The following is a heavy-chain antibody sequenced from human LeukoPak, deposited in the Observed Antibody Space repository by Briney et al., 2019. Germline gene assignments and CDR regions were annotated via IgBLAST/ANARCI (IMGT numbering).Heavy chain of an antibody. CDR2: ISYDGSSK. D-gene: IGHD3-22*01. V-gene: IGHV3-30-3*01. CDR1: GFTFSSYA. Sequence: GGSLRLSCAASGFTFSSYAMHWVRQAPGKGLEWVAVISYDGSSKYYADSVKGRFTISRDNSKNTLYLQMNSLRAEDTAVYYCVRGEYYYDSSGRGFDLWGRGTLVTVSS. CDR3: VRGEYYYDSSGRGFDL. J-gene: IGHJ2*01.